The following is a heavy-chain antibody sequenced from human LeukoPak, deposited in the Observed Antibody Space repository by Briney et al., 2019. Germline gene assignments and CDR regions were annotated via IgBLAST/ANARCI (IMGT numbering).Heavy chain of an antibody. Sequence: PGGSLRLSCAASGFTFSSYAMSWVRQAPGKGLEWVSAISGSGGSTYYADSVKGRFTISRDNSKNTLYLQMNSLRAEDTAVYYCAKGIGGDSSSWELFDYWGQGTLVTVSS. CDR3: AKGIGGDSSSWELFDY. J-gene: IGHJ4*02. CDR1: GFTFSSYA. V-gene: IGHV3-23*01. CDR2: ISGSGGST. D-gene: IGHD6-13*01.